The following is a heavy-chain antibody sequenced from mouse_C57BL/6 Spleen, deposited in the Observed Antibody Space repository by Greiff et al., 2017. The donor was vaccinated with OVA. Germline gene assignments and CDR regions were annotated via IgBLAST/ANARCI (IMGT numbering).Heavy chain of an antibody. J-gene: IGHJ3*01. CDR3: ARDAMGGNYFAY. Sequence: EVKVVESGGGLVQSGRSLRLSCATSGFTFSDFYMEWVRQAPGKGLEWIAASRNKANDYTTEYSASVKGRFIVSRDTSQSILYLQMNALRAEDTAIYYCARDAMGGNYFAYWGQGTLVTVSA. D-gene: IGHD2-1*01. CDR1: GFTFSDFY. CDR2: SRNKANDYTT. V-gene: IGHV7-1*01.